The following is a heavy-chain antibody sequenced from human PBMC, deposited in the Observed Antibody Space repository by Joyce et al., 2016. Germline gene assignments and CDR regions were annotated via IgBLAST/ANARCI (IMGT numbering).Heavy chain of an antibody. CDR3: ARLRQTGNINDY. Sequence: QMQLVQSGAEVKKPGSSVKVSCKALGGTRSGYAGSLVRQPPGQGLEWMGGITPIFATAKYAQKFQARVTITADKSTNTAYMELSSLRYEDTAIYYCARLRQTGNINDYWGQGTLVTVSS. CDR2: ITPIFATA. V-gene: IGHV1-69*06. J-gene: IGHJ4*02. D-gene: IGHD1-14*01. CDR1: GGTRSGYA.